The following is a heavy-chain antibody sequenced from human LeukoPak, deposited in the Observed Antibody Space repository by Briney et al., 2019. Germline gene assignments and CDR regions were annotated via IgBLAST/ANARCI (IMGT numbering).Heavy chain of an antibody. V-gene: IGHV4-34*01. Sequence: NASETLSLTCAVYGGSFSGYYWSWIRQPPGKGLEWIGEINHSGSTNYNPSLKSRVTISVDTSKNQFSLKLSSVTAADTAVYYCATGAFCGGDCFDYMDVWGKGTTVTVSS. J-gene: IGHJ6*03. CDR2: INHSGST. D-gene: IGHD2-21*02. CDR1: GGSFSGYY. CDR3: ATGAFCGGDCFDYMDV.